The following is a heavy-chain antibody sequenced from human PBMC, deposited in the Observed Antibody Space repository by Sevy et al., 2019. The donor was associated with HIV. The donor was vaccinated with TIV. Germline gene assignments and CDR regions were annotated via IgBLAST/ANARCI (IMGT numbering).Heavy chain of an antibody. J-gene: IGHJ6*02. D-gene: IGHD6-6*01. CDR2: ISYDGSNK. V-gene: IGHV3-30*18. CDR1: GFTFSSYG. Sequence: GGCLRLSCAASGFTFSSYGMHWVRQAPGKGLEWVAVISYDGSNKYYADSVKGRFTISRDNSKNTLYLQMNSLRAEDTAVYYCANGGRWMYSSSPYYYYYGMDVWGQGTTVTVSS. CDR3: ANGGRWMYSSSPYYYYYGMDV.